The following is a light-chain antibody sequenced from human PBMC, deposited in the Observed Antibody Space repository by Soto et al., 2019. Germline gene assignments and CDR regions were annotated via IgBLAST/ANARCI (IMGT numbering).Light chain of an antibody. J-gene: IGLJ2*01. V-gene: IGLV2-8*01. CDR1: SSDVGGYNF. Sequence: QSALTQPPSASGSPAQSVTISCTGTSSDVGGYNFVSWYQQHPGKAPKLMIYEVSERPSGVPDRFSGSKSGNTASLTVSGLQAEDEADYYCSSYAGSNIVVFGGGTKVTVL. CDR3: SSYAGSNIVV. CDR2: EVS.